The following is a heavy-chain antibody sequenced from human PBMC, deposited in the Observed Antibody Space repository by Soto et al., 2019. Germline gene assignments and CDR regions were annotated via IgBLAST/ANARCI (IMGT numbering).Heavy chain of an antibody. V-gene: IGHV2-5*02. Sequence: QITLKESGPTLVKPTQTLTLTCTFSGFSLSTSKLGVGWIRQPPGKALEWLTLIYWDDNKHYSPSLKSRLTIAKDTTKNQVVLTMTNMDTVDTATYYCAHLTMIRGVTYQYFFDSWGQGSLVTVSS. CDR1: GFSLSTSKLG. CDR3: AHLTMIRGVTYQYFFDS. CDR2: IYWDDNK. J-gene: IGHJ4*02. D-gene: IGHD3-10*01.